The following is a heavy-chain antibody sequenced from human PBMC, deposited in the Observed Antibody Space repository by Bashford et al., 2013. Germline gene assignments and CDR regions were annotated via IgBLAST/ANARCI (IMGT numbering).Heavy chain of an antibody. CDR3: NKVLGLLVSGFLPMVMHV. Sequence: VASVKVSCRASGFTFTGYFMHWVRQAPGQGPDWMGWINPNSGGTKFAEKFQDRVTMTWDTSISTAYMELSRLISDGLRSLYYCNKVLGLLVSGFLPMVMHVWGQGAT. V-gene: IGHV1-2*02. D-gene: IGHD3-22*01. CDR2: INPNSGGT. CDR1: GFTFTGYF. J-gene: IGHJ6*02.